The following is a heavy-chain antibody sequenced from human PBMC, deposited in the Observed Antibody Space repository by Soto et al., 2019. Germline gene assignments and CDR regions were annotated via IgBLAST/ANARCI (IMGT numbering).Heavy chain of an antibody. J-gene: IGHJ4*02. D-gene: IGHD3-22*01. CDR2: ISNDGSNK. Sequence: GGSLRLSCAASGFTFSSYAMHWVRQAPGKGLEWVAVISNDGSNKYNADSVKGRFTISRDNSKNTLYLQMNSLRTEDTAVYYCARGPPSDSSGYYANYWGQGTLVTVSS. CDR3: ARGPPSDSSGYYANY. V-gene: IGHV3-30-3*01. CDR1: GFTFSSYA.